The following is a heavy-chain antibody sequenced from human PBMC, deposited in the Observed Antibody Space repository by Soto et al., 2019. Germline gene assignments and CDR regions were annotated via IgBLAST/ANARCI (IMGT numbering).Heavy chain of an antibody. CDR2: ISAYNGNT. Sequence: ASVKVSCKASGYTFTSYGISWVRQAPGQGLEWMGWISAYNGNTNYAQKLQGRVTMTTDTSTSTAYMELRRRRSDDTAVYYCARLFTVNHRLLGVHCFDLWGQRTLVTVSS. J-gene: IGHJ5*02. CDR3: ARLFTVNHRLLGVHCFDL. CDR1: GYTFTSYG. D-gene: IGHD4-4*01. V-gene: IGHV1-18*01.